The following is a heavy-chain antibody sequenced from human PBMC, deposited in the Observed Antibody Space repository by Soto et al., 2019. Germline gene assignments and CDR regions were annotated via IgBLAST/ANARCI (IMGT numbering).Heavy chain of an antibody. CDR1: GYTFTSYG. CDR2: ISAYNGNT. J-gene: IGHJ5*02. D-gene: IGHD1-20*01. CDR3: ARSYHWARYNWKVNGAFNWFDP. Sequence: QVQLVQSGAEVKKPGASVKVSCKASGYTFTSYGISWVRQAPGQGLEWMGWISAYNGNTNYAQKLQGRVTMTTDTTTSTAYMELRSLRSDDTAVDYCARSYHWARYNWKVNGAFNWFDPWGQGTLVTVSS. V-gene: IGHV1-18*01.